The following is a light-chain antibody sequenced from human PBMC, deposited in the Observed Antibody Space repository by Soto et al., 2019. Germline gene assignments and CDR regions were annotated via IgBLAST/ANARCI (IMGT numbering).Light chain of an antibody. V-gene: IGKV1-39*01. CDR1: QTISSY. CDR2: AAS. J-gene: IGKJ5*01. Sequence: DIQMTQSASSLSASVGDRVTITCRASQTISSYLNWYQQKPGKARNLLIFAASTLRSGVPSKFSGSGSGTDFTLTISSLQPGDSATYYCQQSYSTPSFRQGTRLEIK. CDR3: QQSYSTPS.